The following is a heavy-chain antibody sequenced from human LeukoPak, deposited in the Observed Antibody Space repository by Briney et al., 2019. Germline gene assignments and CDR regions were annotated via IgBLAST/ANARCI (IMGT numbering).Heavy chain of an antibody. CDR3: AKMAAADPYTNSPLRPFDSTVHWDY. CDR2: TWYDGSNK. Sequence: PGGSLRLSCAESGFTFSDYGMHWVRQAPGRGLEWVTSTWYDGSNKWYADSVRGRFTISRDNSKNTLYLQMNSLRVEDTAVYYCAKMAAADPYTNSPLRPFDSTVHWDYCGQGTLVTVSS. J-gene: IGHJ4*02. D-gene: IGHD2/OR15-2a*01. CDR1: GFTFSDYG. V-gene: IGHV3-33*06.